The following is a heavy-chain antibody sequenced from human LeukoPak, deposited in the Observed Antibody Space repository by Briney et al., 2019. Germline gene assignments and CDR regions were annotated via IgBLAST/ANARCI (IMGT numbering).Heavy chain of an antibody. D-gene: IGHD3-22*01. CDR2: IILIFGTA. CDR3: ARDDDYYDSSGYPAFDY. Sequence: SVKVSCKASGGTFSNYAISWVRQAPGQGLEWMGGIILIFGTANFAQKFQGRDTITADESTSTAYMELSSLRSEDTAVYYCARDDDYYDSSGYPAFDYWGQGTLVTVSS. V-gene: IGHV1-69*13. CDR1: GGTFSNYA. J-gene: IGHJ4*02.